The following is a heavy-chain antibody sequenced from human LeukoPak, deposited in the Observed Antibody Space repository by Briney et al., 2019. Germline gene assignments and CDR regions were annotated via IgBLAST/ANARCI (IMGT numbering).Heavy chain of an antibody. Sequence: SETLSLTCTVSSGSISSYYWSWIRQPAGKGLEWIGRIYTSGSTNYNPSLKSRVTMSVDTSKNQFSLKLSSVTAADTAVYYCARVGDSSGGAYYYYMDVWGKGTTVTVSS. V-gene: IGHV4-4*07. D-gene: IGHD3-22*01. CDR2: IYTSGST. CDR3: ARVGDSSGGAYYYYMDV. CDR1: SGSISSYY. J-gene: IGHJ6*03.